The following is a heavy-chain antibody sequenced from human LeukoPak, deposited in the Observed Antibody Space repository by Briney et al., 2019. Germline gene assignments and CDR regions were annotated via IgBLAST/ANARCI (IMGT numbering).Heavy chain of an antibody. Sequence: GGSLRLSCAASGFTFSSYAMSWVRQAPGKGLEWVSAISGSGGSTYYAASVKGRFTISRDNSKNTLYLQMNSLRAEDTAVYYCAKDHFPLIAAFGMDAWGQGTTVTVSS. CDR3: AKDHFPLIAAFGMDA. V-gene: IGHV3-23*01. D-gene: IGHD6-6*01. CDR2: ISGSGGST. CDR1: GFTFSSYA. J-gene: IGHJ6*02.